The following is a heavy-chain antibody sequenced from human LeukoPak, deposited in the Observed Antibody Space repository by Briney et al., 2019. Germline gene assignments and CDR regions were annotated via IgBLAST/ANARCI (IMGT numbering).Heavy chain of an antibody. CDR1: GFTFDDYA. CDR2: ISWNSGSI. D-gene: IGHD2-2*01. J-gene: IGHJ4*02. CDR3: ARAIEGYQLLSYDY. Sequence: GGSLRLSCAASGFTFDDYAMHWVRQAPGKGLEWVSGISWNSGSIGYADSVKGRFTISRDNAKNSLYLQMNSLRAEDTAVYYCARAIEGYQLLSYDYWGQGTLVTVSS. V-gene: IGHV3-9*01.